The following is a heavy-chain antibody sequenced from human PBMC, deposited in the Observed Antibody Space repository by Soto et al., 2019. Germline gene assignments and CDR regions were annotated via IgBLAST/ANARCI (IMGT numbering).Heavy chain of an antibody. D-gene: IGHD6-19*01. CDR3: ARHIFTRGSGWYYFDY. J-gene: IGHJ4*02. Sequence: PSETLSLTCTVSGGSISSYYWSWIRQPPGKGLEWIGYIYYSGSTNYNPSLKSRVTISVDTSKNQFSLKLSSVTAADTAVYYCARHIFTRGSGWYYFDYWGQGTLVTVSS. V-gene: IGHV4-59*08. CDR2: IYYSGST. CDR1: GGSISSYY.